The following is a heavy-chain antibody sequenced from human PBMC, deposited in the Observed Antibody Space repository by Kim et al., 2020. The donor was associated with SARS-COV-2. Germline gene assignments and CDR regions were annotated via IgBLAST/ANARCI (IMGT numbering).Heavy chain of an antibody. CDR3: ARSGLNTAVTKDPGDY. Sequence: ASVKVSCKASGYSVINYGIIWVRQAPGQSLEWLGWINPFNGNTIYAQKVQGRITLTTDTSKTTAYMELGSLRSDDTAVYFYARSGLNTAVTKDPGDYWGQGTLVTVSS. D-gene: IGHD2-2*01. CDR2: INPFNGNT. CDR1: GYSVINYG. J-gene: IGHJ4*02. V-gene: IGHV1-18*01.